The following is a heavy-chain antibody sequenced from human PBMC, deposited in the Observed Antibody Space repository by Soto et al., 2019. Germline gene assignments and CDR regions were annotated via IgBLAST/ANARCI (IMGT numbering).Heavy chain of an antibody. D-gene: IGHD6-19*01. CDR3: ARDLARARSGEFDS. J-gene: IGHJ4*02. CDR1: GGTFSTYA. V-gene: IGHV1-69*08. Sequence: QVQLVQSGAEVKEPGSSVKVSCRASGGTFSTYAVSWVRQAPGQGPEWMGRIIPVLGTTNYAQRFQGRITIIADKSTSSAYMVLSSLRSEVTAIYYCARDLARARSGEFDSWGQGTLVTVSS. CDR2: IIPVLGTT.